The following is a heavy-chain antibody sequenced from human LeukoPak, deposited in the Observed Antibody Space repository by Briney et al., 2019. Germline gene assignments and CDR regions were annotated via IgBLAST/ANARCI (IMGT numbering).Heavy chain of an antibody. Sequence: GGSLRLSCAASGFTFSSYAMHWVRQAPGKGLEWVAVISYDGSNKYYADSVKGRFTISRDNSKNTLYLQMNSLRAEDTAVYYCARDSGGSYSTWDFDYWGQGTLVTVSS. V-gene: IGHV3-30-3*01. J-gene: IGHJ4*02. D-gene: IGHD1-26*01. CDR3: ARDSGGSYSTWDFDY. CDR2: ISYDGSNK. CDR1: GFTFSSYA.